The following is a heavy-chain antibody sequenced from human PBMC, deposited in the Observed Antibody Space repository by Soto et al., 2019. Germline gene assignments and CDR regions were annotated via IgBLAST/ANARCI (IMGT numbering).Heavy chain of an antibody. CDR2: ISGSGGST. Sequence: GGSLRLSCAASGFTFSSYAMSWVRQAPGKGLEWVSAISGSGGSTYYADSVKGRFTLSRDNSKNTLYLQMNSLRAEDTAVYYCAHQGGSSGGDSSGWYARYFQHWGQGTLVTVSS. CDR3: AHQGGSSGGDSSGWYARYFQH. CDR1: GFTFSSYA. J-gene: IGHJ1*01. V-gene: IGHV3-23*01. D-gene: IGHD6-19*01.